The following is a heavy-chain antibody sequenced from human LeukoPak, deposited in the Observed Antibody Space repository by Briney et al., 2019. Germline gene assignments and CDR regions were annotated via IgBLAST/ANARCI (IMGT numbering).Heavy chain of an antibody. Sequence: WASVKVSCKASGGTFSGYAISWVRQAPGQGLEWMGRIIPILGIANYAQKFQGRVTITADKSTSTAYMELSSLRSEDTAVYYCARGTYYYDSSGYYALGYWGQGTLVTVSS. CDR3: ARGTYYYDSSGYYALGY. CDR2: IIPILGIA. D-gene: IGHD3-22*01. CDR1: GGTFSGYA. V-gene: IGHV1-69*04. J-gene: IGHJ4*02.